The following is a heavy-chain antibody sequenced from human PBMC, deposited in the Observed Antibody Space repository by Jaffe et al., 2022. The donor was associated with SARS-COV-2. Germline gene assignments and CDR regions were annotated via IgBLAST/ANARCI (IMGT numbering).Heavy chain of an antibody. D-gene: IGHD2-21*02. CDR1: GGSFSGYY. V-gene: IGHV4-34*01. J-gene: IGHJ5*02. CDR3: ARGPHIVVVTATPNWFDP. CDR2: INHSGST. Sequence: QVQLQQWGAGLLKPSETLSLTCAVYGGSFSGYYWSWIRQPPGKGLEWIGEINHSGSTNYNPSLKSRVTISVDTSKNQFSLKLSSVTAADTAVYYCARGPHIVVVTATPNWFDPWGQGTLVTVSS.